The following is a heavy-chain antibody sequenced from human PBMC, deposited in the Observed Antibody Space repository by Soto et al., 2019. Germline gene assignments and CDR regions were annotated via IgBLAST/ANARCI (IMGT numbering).Heavy chain of an antibody. J-gene: IGHJ4*02. V-gene: IGHV3-30-3*01. D-gene: IGHD3-3*01. CDR2: ISYDGSNK. CDR1: GFTFSSYA. Sequence: QVQLVESGGGVVQPGRSLRLSCAASGFTFSSYAMHWVRQAPGKGLEWVAVISYDGSNKYYADSVKGRFTISRDNSKNTLYPQMNSLRAEDTAVYYCATLRHLGYWGQGTLVTVSS. CDR3: ATLRHLGY.